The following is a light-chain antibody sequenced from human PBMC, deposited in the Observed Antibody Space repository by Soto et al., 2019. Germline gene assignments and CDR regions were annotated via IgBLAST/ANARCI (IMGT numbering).Light chain of an antibody. Sequence: SALTQPPSVSAAPGQKVTISCSGSSPTIGNNYVSWYQQLPGTAPKLLIYENNKRPSGIPDRFSGSKSGTSATLGITGLQTGDEADYNCGTWDSSLSAGVFGGGTQLTVL. J-gene: IGLJ2*01. CDR3: GTWDSSLSAGV. CDR2: ENN. CDR1: SPTIGNNY. V-gene: IGLV1-51*02.